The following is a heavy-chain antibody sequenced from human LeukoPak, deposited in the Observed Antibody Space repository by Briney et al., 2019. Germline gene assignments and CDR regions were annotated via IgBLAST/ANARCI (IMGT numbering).Heavy chain of an antibody. V-gene: IGHV3-7*03. J-gene: IGHJ4*02. D-gene: IGHD6-13*01. CDR2: IKQDGSEK. Sequence: PGGSLRLSCAASGFTFSSYWMSWIRQAPGKGLEWVANIKQDGSEKYYVDSVKGRFTISRDNAKNSLYLQMNSLRAEDTAVYYCARGAPSSSIAAADPLDYWGQGTLVTVSS. CDR1: GFTFSSYW. CDR3: ARGAPSSSIAAADPLDY.